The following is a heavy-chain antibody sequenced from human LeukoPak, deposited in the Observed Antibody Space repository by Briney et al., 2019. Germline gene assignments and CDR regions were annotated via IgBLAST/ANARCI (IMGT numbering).Heavy chain of an antibody. CDR2: MNPNSGNT. D-gene: IGHD1-26*01. CDR3: ARGIYSGTFHPFDY. J-gene: IGHJ4*02. V-gene: IGHV1-8*01. CDR1: GYTFTSYD. Sequence: ASVKVSCKASGYTFTSYDIDRVRQATGQGPEWMGRMNPNSGNTGYAQKFQGRVTMTRDTSTSTAYMELSSLTSDDTAVYYCARGIYSGTFHPFDYWGQGTLVTVSS.